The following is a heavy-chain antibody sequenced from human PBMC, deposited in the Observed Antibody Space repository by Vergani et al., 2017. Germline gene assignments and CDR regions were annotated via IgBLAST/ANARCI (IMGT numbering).Heavy chain of an antibody. D-gene: IGHD3-3*01. CDR3: ARGGTDFWSSHPYYYYGMDV. CDR2: ISSSSSTI. J-gene: IGHJ6*02. Sequence: EVQLVESGGGLVQPGGSLRLSCAASGFTFSSYSMNWVRQAPGKGLEWVSYISSSSSTIYYADSVKGRFTISRDNAKNSLYLQMNSLRAEDTAVYYCARGGTDFWSSHPYYYYGMDVWGQGTTVTVSS. V-gene: IGHV3-48*01. CDR1: GFTFSSYS.